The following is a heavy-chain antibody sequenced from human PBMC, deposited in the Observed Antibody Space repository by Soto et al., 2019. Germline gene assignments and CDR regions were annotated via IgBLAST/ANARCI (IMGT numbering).Heavy chain of an antibody. V-gene: IGHV1-3*01. CDR2: INAGNGNT. CDR1: GYPFTSYA. J-gene: IGHJ6*02. D-gene: IGHD3-3*01. CDR3: ARESYDFWSVSGGMDV. Sequence: GXSVKVACKASGYPFTSYAMDWVRQAPGQRLEWMGWINAGNGNTKYSQKFQGRVTITRDTSASTAYMELSSLRSEDTAVYYRARESYDFWSVSGGMDVCGQGTTVTVPS.